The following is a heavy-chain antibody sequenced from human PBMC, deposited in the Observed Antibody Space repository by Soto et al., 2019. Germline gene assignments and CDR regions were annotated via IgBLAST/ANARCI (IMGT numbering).Heavy chain of an antibody. Sequence: ASVKVSCKASGYTFTSYAMHWVRQAPGQRLEWMGWINAGNGNTKYSQKFQGRVTITRDTSASTAYMELSSLRSEDTAVYYCARVKAAAAPYYYYGMDVWGQGTTVTVSS. J-gene: IGHJ6*02. CDR1: GYTFTSYA. D-gene: IGHD6-13*01. CDR2: INAGNGNT. CDR3: ARVKAAAAPYYYYGMDV. V-gene: IGHV1-3*01.